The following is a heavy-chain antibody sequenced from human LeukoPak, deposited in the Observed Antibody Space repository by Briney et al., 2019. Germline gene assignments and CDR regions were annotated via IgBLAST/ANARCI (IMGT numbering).Heavy chain of an antibody. CDR1: GGSISSYY. D-gene: IGHD3-9*01. CDR2: IYYSGST. CDR3: ARSGGCYDINAPNLFDP. V-gene: IGHV4-59*08. Sequence: SETLSLTCTVSGGSISSYYWSWIRQPPGKGLEWIGYIYYSGSTNYNPSLKSRITISVDTSKNQFSVQLSSVTAADTAVYYCARSGGCYDINAPNLFDPWGQGTLVTVSS. J-gene: IGHJ5*02.